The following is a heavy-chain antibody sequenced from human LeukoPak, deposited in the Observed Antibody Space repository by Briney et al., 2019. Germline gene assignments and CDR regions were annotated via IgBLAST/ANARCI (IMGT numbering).Heavy chain of an antibody. CDR2: INHSGST. J-gene: IGHJ5*02. CDR3: ATSGGPLNWFDP. Sequence: SETLSLTCAVYGGSFSGYYWGWIRQSPGKGLEWIGEINHSGSTNYNPSLKSRVTISIDTSKNQFSLELSSVTAADTAVYYCATSGGPLNWFDPWGQGTLVTVSS. CDR1: GGSFSGYY. V-gene: IGHV4-34*01.